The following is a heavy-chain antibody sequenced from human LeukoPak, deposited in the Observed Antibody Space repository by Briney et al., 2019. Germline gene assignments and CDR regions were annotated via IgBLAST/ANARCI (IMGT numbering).Heavy chain of an antibody. D-gene: IGHD3-10*01. Sequence: ETLSLTCAVSGGSVSSSNWWSWVRQAPGKGLEWVSYISSSSSTIYYADSVKGRFTISRDNAKNSLYLQMNSLRDEDTAVYYCARDQEAYGSGSSIDYWGQGTLVTVSS. J-gene: IGHJ4*02. CDR1: GGSVSSSNW. CDR2: ISSSSSTI. CDR3: ARDQEAYGSGSSIDY. V-gene: IGHV3-48*02.